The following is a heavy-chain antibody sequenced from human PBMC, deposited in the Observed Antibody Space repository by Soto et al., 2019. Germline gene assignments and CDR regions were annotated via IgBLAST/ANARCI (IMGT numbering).Heavy chain of an antibody. D-gene: IGHD3-3*01. CDR1: GGSISSGDYY. J-gene: IGHJ3*02. V-gene: IGHV4-30-4*01. Sequence: SETLSLTCTVSGGSISSGDYYWSWIRQPPGKGLEWIGYIYYSGSTYYNPSLKSRVTISVDTSKNQFSLKLSSGTAADTAVYYCARGDSPYDFWSGYYPSHAFDIWGQGTMVTVSS. CDR2: IYYSGST. CDR3: ARGDSPYDFWSGYYPSHAFDI.